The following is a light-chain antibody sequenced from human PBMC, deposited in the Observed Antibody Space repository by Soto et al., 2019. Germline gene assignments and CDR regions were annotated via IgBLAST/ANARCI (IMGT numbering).Light chain of an antibody. CDR3: QQCVTAPLT. CDR2: DAS. J-gene: IGKJ1*01. CDR1: QSLSKNY. V-gene: IGKV3-20*01. Sequence: EIVLTQSPGTLSLSPGERVTLSCRASQSLSKNYLAWYQHKPGQAPRLLIHDASNRATGIPDRFSGSGSGTDFTLTISSLEPEDSAVYYCQQCVTAPLTFGPGTKVEI.